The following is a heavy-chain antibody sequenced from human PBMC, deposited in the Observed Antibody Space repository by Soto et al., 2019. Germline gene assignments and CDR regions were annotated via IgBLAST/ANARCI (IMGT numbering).Heavy chain of an antibody. CDR3: ARSCYYSGMGMDV. J-gene: IGHJ6*02. V-gene: IGHV3-23*01. CDR2: IGGSGGST. CDR1: GFTFSSYA. D-gene: IGHD3-3*01. Sequence: EVQLLESGGGLVQPGGSLRLSCAASGFTFSSYAMSWVRQAPGKGLEWVSAIGGSGGSTYYADSVKGRFTISRDNSKNTLDLQMNSLRAEDTAVYYCARSCYYSGMGMDVWGQGTTVTVSS.